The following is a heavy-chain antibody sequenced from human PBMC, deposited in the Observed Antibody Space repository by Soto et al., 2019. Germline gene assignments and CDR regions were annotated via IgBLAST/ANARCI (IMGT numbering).Heavy chain of an antibody. CDR3: ARIVVITTYYYYGMDV. CDR2: ISSSGSSI. J-gene: IGHJ6*02. CDR1: GFTFSDHY. D-gene: IGHD3-22*01. V-gene: IGHV3-11*01. Sequence: PGGSLRLSCAASGFTFSDHYMTWIRQAPGKGLEWVSYISSSGSSIHYADSVKGRFTISRDNAKNLVYLQMNSLRADDTAVYYCARIVVITTYYYYGMDVWGQGTTVTVSS.